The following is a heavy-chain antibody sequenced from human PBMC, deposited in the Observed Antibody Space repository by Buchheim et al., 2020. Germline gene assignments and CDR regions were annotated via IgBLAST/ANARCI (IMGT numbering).Heavy chain of an antibody. V-gene: IGHV3-23*01. J-gene: IGHJ4*02. CDR3: AKGGYGDYDRERVFDY. CDR1: GFTFSSYA. D-gene: IGHD4-17*01. Sequence: EVQLLESGGGLVQPGGSLRLSCAASGFTFSSYAMSWVRQAPGKGLVWVSAISGSGGSTYYAYSVKGRFTISRDNSKNTLYLQMNSLRAEDTAVYYCAKGGYGDYDRERVFDYWGQGTL. CDR2: ISGSGGST.